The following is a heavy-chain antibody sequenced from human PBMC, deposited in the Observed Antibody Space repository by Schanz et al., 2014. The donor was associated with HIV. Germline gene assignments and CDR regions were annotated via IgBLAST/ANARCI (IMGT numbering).Heavy chain of an antibody. J-gene: IGHJ6*02. CDR3: ARSSDYYYGMDV. CDR2: IWYDGSNK. V-gene: IGHV3-33*01. Sequence: QVQLVESGGGVVQPGRSLRLSCAASGFTFSSYGIHWVRQAPGKGLEWVAVIWYDGSNKYYADSVKGRFTISRDNSKNTLYLQMNSLRAEDTAVYYCARSSDYYYGMDVWGQGTTVTVSS. CDR1: GFTFSSYG.